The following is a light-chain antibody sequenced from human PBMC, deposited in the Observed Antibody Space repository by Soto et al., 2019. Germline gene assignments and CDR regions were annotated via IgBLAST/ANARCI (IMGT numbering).Light chain of an antibody. V-gene: IGKV1-9*01. CDR1: QGISSD. Sequence: DIQLTQSPSFLSASVGARVPITCRASQGISSDLAWYQQRPGKAPKLLIYAASTLQSGVPSRFSGSGSGTNFTLTIGSLQPEDLATYCCQHLNNYPPYTFGQGTKVDIK. CDR3: QHLNNYPPYT. J-gene: IGKJ2*01. CDR2: AAS.